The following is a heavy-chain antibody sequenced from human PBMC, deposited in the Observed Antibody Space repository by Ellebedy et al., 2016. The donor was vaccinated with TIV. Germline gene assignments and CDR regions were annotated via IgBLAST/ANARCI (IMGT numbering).Heavy chain of an antibody. D-gene: IGHD1-26*01. Sequence: SETLSLXCAVYGGSFSGYYWSWIRQPPGKGLEWIGEINHSGSTNYNPSLKSRVTISVDTSKNQFSLKLSSVTAADTAVYYCASLGATTRWFDPWGQGTLVTVSS. V-gene: IGHV4-34*01. CDR1: GGSFSGYY. CDR2: INHSGST. CDR3: ASLGATTRWFDP. J-gene: IGHJ5*02.